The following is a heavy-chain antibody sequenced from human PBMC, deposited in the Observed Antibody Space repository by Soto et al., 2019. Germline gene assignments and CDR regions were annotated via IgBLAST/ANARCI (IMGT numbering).Heavy chain of an antibody. J-gene: IGHJ6*03. D-gene: IGHD1-1*01. CDR2: FDPEDGET. V-gene: IGHV1-24*01. CDR1: GYTLTELS. CDR3: ATGQHRQTPSGHYYYYYMDV. Sequence: ASVKVSCKVSGYTLTELSMHWVRQAPGKGLEWMGGFDPEDGETIYAQKFQGRVTMTEDTSTDTAYMELSSLRSEDTAVYYCATGQHRQTPSGHYYYYYMDVWGKGTTVTVSS.